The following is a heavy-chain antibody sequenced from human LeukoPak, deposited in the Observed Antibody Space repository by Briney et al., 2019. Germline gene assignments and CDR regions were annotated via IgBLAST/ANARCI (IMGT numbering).Heavy chain of an antibody. Sequence: GGSLRLSCAASGFTFSSYEMNWVRQAPGKGLEWVAVISYDGSNKYYADSVKGRFTISRDNSKNTMYLQMNSLRAEDTAVYYCARDRVYGIRGNWFDPWGQGTLVTVSS. V-gene: IGHV3-30*04. J-gene: IGHJ5*02. D-gene: IGHD5/OR15-5a*01. CDR2: ISYDGSNK. CDR3: ARDRVYGIRGNWFDP. CDR1: GFTFSSYE.